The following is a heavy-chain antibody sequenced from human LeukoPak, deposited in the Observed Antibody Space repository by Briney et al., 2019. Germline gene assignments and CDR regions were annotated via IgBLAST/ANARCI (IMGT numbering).Heavy chain of an antibody. CDR1: GFSFADHA. Sequence: GGSLRLSCIASGFSFADHAMSWVRQAPGKGLEWVAFVRSKNYRGTAEYAASVRGRFTISRDDSMSIAYLQMNSLETEDTAVYYCTRRGVATTGTHYWGQGTLVTVSS. CDR2: VRSKNYRGTA. J-gene: IGHJ4*02. D-gene: IGHD6-13*01. V-gene: IGHV3-49*04. CDR3: TRRGVATTGTHY.